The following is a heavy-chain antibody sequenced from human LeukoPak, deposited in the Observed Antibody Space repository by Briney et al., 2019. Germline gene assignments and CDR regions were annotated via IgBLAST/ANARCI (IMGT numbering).Heavy chain of an antibody. J-gene: IGHJ3*02. V-gene: IGHV1-69*13. Sequence: SVKVSCKASGGTFSSYAISWVRQAPGQGLEWMGMIIPIFGTPNYAQRFQGRVKITADELTITAYMELTSLRSEDTAVYYCARPRGFSYGYDAFDIWGQGTMLTVSS. CDR1: GGTFSSYA. CDR3: ARPRGFSYGYDAFDI. CDR2: IIPIFGTP. D-gene: IGHD5-18*01.